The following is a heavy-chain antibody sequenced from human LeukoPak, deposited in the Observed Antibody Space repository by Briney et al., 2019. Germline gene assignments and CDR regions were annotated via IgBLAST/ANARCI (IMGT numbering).Heavy chain of an antibody. CDR2: IYTSGST. CDR3: ARDGYSLGYSSGWYDY. Sequence: PSETLSLTCTVSGGSISSGSYYWSWIRQPAGKGLEWIGRIYTSGSTNYNPSLKRRVTISVDTSKNQFSLKLSSVTAADTAVYYCARDGYSLGYSSGWYDYWGQGTLVTVSS. CDR1: GGSISSGSYY. V-gene: IGHV4-61*02. D-gene: IGHD6-19*01. J-gene: IGHJ4*02.